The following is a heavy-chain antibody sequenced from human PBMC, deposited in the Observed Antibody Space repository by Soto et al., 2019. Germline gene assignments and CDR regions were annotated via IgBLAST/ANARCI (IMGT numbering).Heavy chain of an antibody. CDR3: ARELTEYQLPNLNYYYYYGMDV. V-gene: IGHV1-69*13. CDR2: IIPIFGTA. CDR1: GGTFSSYA. D-gene: IGHD2-2*01. Sequence: SVKVACKASGGTFSSYAISWVRQANGQGLEWMGGIIPIFGTANYAQKFQGRVTITADESTSTAYMELSSLRSEDTAVYYCARELTEYQLPNLNYYYYYGMDVWGQGTTVTVSS. J-gene: IGHJ6*02.